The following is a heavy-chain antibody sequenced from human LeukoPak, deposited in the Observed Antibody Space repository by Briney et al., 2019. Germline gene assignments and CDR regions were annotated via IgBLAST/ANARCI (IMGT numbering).Heavy chain of an antibody. Sequence: PGGSLRLSCAASGFTFSSCAMSWVRQAPGKGLEWVSAISGSGGSTYYADSVKGRFTISRDNSKNTLYLQMNSLRAEDTAVYYCARDAGDAEYDFWSGYYLPRTQNYYMDVWGKGTTVTVSS. V-gene: IGHV3-23*01. CDR2: ISGSGGST. D-gene: IGHD3-3*01. J-gene: IGHJ6*03. CDR3: ARDAGDAEYDFWSGYYLPRTQNYYMDV. CDR1: GFTFSSCA.